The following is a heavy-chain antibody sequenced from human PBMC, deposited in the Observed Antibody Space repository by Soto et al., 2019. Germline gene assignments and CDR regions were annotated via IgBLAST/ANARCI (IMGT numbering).Heavy chain of an antibody. CDR2: IYYSGST. CDR3: ARVKYTIELMTRGSSGGSCAHYYYYGMDV. D-gene: IGHD2-15*01. CDR1: GGSISSGGYY. Sequence: PSETLSLTCTVSGGSISSGGYYWSWIRQHPGKGLEWIGYIYYSGSTYYNPSLKSRVTISVDTSKNQFSLKLSPVTAADTAVYYCARVKYTIELMTRGSSGGSCAHYYYYGMDVWGQGTTVT. J-gene: IGHJ6*02. V-gene: IGHV4-31*03.